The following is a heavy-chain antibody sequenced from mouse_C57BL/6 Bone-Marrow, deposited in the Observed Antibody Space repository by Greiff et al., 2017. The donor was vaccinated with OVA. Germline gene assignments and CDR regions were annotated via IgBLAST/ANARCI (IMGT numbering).Heavy chain of an antibody. Sequence: EVQLQQSGPELVKPGASVKISCKASGYSFTDYNMNWVKQSNGKSLEWIGVINPNYGTTSYNQKFKGKATLTVDQSSSTAYMQLNILTSEDSAVYYCARKSRQHRLRYAMDYWGQGTSVTVAS. CDR3: ARKSRQHRLRYAMDY. D-gene: IGHD3-2*02. V-gene: IGHV1-39*01. J-gene: IGHJ4*01. CDR1: GYSFTDYN. CDR2: INPNYGTT.